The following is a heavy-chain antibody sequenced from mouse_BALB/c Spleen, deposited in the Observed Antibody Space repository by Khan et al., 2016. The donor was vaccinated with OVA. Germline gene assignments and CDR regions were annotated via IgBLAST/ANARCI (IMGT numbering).Heavy chain of an antibody. V-gene: IGHV1-26*01. Sequence: VQLQQSGPELEKPGASVKMSCKASGYTLTDYYMKWLKQSHGKSLEWIGDINPDNGDTFYNQKVKDKATLTVDKSSSTAHMQLNGLTSEDSAVYFCVRGLFDVWGAGTTVTVSS. CDR3: VRGLFDV. CDR1: GYTLTDYY. J-gene: IGHJ1*01. CDR2: INPDNGDT.